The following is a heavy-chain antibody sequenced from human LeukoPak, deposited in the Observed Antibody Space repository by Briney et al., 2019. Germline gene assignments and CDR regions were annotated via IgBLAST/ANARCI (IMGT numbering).Heavy chain of an antibody. Sequence: PSETLSLTCAVYGGSFSGYYWSWIRQPPGKGLEWIGEINHSGSTNYNPSLKSRVTISVDTSKNQFSLKLSSVTAADTAVYYCATSIAARYFDYWGQGTLVTVSS. CDR3: ATSIAARYFDY. J-gene: IGHJ4*02. CDR1: GGSFSGYY. V-gene: IGHV4-34*01. CDR2: INHSGST. D-gene: IGHD6-6*01.